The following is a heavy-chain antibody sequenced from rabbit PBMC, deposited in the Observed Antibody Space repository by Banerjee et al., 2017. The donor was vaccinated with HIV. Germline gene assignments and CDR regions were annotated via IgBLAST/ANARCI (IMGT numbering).Heavy chain of an antibody. D-gene: IGHD1-1*01. CDR3: AKGGSGGLNL. J-gene: IGHJ4*01. CDR2: IYASSGVST. CDR1: GFSFSSGYD. Sequence: QSLEESGGDLVKPGASLTLTCTASGFSFSSGYDMCWVRQAPGKGLEWIACIYASSGVSTYYASWAKGRFTISKTSSTTVTLQMTSLTAADTATYFCAKGGSGGLNLWGPGTLVTVS. V-gene: IGHV1S40*01.